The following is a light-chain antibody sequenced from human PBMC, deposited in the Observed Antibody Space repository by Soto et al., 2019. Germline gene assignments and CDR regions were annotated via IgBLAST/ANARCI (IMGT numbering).Light chain of an antibody. CDR1: QSISSW. Sequence: DIQMTQSPSTLSASVGDRVTITCRASQSISSWLAWYQQRPGLAPKLLIYKASSLESGVPSRFSGSGSGTEFTLTISSLQPDDFATYYCQQYYTFLWGFGHGTKVDIK. CDR3: QQYYTFLWG. V-gene: IGKV1-5*03. CDR2: KAS. J-gene: IGKJ1*01.